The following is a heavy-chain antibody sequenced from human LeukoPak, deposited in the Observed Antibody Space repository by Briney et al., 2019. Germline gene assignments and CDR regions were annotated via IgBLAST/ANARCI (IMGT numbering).Heavy chain of an antibody. Sequence: SETLSLTCSVSGDSISSYYWSWIRQPPGKGLEWIGYIYYSGSTNYNPSLKSRVTISVDTSKNQFSLKVRSVTAADTAVYYCARAPQYRSSWYAGYFDYWGQGTLVIVSS. CDR3: ARAPQYRSSWYAGYFDY. D-gene: IGHD6-13*01. J-gene: IGHJ4*02. V-gene: IGHV4-59*01. CDR1: GDSISSYY. CDR2: IYYSGST.